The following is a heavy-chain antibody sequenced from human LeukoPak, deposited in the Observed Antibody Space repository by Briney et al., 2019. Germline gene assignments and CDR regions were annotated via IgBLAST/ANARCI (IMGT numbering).Heavy chain of an antibody. J-gene: IGHJ4*02. CDR2: ISAYNGNT. V-gene: IGHV1-18*01. CDR1: GYTFTSYG. Sequence: ASVKVSCKASGYTFTSYGISWVRQAPGQGLEGMGWISAYNGNTNYAQNLEGRVTMTTDTSTSTAYMELRSLRSDDTAVYYCARDCPRIDISLEWDYWGQGTLVTVSS. CDR3: ARDCPRIDISLEWDY. D-gene: IGHD3-3*01.